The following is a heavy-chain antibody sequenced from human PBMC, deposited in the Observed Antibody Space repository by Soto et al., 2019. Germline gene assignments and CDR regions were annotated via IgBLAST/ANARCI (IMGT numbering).Heavy chain of an antibody. D-gene: IGHD3-9*01. J-gene: IGHJ4*02. Sequence: GGSLRLSCAASGFTFNIYGMHWVRQAPDKGLEWVALISYDGSNKNYADSVKGRFTISRDNSKNTLYLQMNSLRAEDTAVYYCAKDVLVRYFDWPPLDYWGQGTLVTVSS. V-gene: IGHV3-30*18. CDR3: AKDVLVRYFDWPPLDY. CDR2: ISYDGSNK. CDR1: GFTFNIYG.